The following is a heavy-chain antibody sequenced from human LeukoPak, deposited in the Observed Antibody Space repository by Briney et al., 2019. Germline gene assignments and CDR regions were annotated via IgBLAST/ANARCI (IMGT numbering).Heavy chain of an antibody. Sequence: GGSLRLSCAASGFTFSSYWMSWVRQAPGKGLEWVANIKQDGSEKYYADSVKGRFTISRDNAKNSLYLQMNNLRAEDTAVYYCTREGYGDYYLYYYYYYMDVWGKGTTVTISS. CDR2: IKQDGSEK. V-gene: IGHV3-7*01. CDR1: GFTFSSYW. J-gene: IGHJ6*03. CDR3: TREGYGDYYLYYYYYYMDV. D-gene: IGHD4-17*01.